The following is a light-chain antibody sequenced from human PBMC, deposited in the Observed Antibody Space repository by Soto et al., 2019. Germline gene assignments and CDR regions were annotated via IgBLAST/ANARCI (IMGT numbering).Light chain of an antibody. CDR1: QSLINF. CDR2: DAS. J-gene: IGKJ5*01. V-gene: IGKV3-11*01. CDR3: QQRSNWPDA. Sequence: IVLTHSPATLSLSPCEGATLSSRASQSLINFVAWYQHKPGQPPRLLIYDASKRATGIPTRFSGSGSGTDFTLTISSLQPEDFAVYYCQQRSNWPDAFGQGTRLEIK.